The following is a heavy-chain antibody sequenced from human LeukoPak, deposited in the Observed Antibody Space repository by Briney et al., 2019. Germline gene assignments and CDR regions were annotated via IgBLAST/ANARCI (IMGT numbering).Heavy chain of an antibody. Sequence: QVSETLSLTCTVAGDSITSFNWAWIRQPAGKGLEWMGQIRASSGTNYNPSLKSRLTMSVDTSKRQISLNLASVTAADTAVYYCPRDLHNLGWVDPWGQGTLVIVSS. J-gene: IGHJ5*02. CDR2: IRASSGT. CDR3: PRDLHNLGWVDP. V-gene: IGHV4-4*07. CDR1: GDSITSFN.